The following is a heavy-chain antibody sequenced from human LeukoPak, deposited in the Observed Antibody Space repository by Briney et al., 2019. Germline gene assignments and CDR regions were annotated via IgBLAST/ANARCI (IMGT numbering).Heavy chain of an antibody. J-gene: IGHJ4*02. D-gene: IGHD5-18*01. Sequence: GRSLRLSCAASGFTFDDYAMHWVRQAPGKGLEWVSGISWNSGSIGYADSVKGRFTISRDNSKNTLYLQMNSLRAEDTAVYYCAKSTAGDYWGQGTLVTVSS. V-gene: IGHV3-9*01. CDR1: GFTFDDYA. CDR2: ISWNSGSI. CDR3: AKSTAGDY.